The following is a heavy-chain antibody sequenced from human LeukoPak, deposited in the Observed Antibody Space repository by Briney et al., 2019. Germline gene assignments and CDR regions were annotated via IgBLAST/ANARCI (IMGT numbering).Heavy chain of an antibody. Sequence: SETLSLTCTVSDGSISSSTYYWAWIRQPPGKGLEWIGTIYYSGSTYYNPSLKSRVTISVDTSKNQFSLKLSSVTAADTAVYYCAIHQDDYAPGGFDYWGQGTLVTVSS. CDR2: IYYSGST. V-gene: IGHV4-39*01. D-gene: IGHD4-17*01. CDR3: AIHQDDYAPGGFDY. J-gene: IGHJ4*02. CDR1: DGSISSSTYY.